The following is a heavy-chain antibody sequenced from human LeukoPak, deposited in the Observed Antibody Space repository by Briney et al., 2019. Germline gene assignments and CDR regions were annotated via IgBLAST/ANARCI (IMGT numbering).Heavy chain of an antibody. CDR1: GFTFSSYW. J-gene: IGHJ6*02. CDR2: IKKDGSET. V-gene: IGHV3-7*01. Sequence: PGGSLRLSCAASGFTFSSYWMSWVRQAPGKGLEWVSRIKKDGSETYYVDSVKGRFTISRDNAKNSLYLQMNSLRAEDTALYYCARDLGYCSSTNCYTRIDVWGQGTTVTVSS. CDR3: ARDLGYCSSTNCYTRIDV. D-gene: IGHD2-2*02.